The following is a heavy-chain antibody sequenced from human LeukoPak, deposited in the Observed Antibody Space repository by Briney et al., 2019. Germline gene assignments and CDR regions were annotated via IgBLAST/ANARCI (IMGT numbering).Heavy chain of an antibody. CDR1: GKPLSELA. CDR2: FDPEDAES. V-gene: IGHV1-24*01. D-gene: IGHD6-19*01. CDR3: SAFARGFNRGIPVAGYFNL. Sequence: AAVKVSCKVSGKPLSELAVHWVRQSPAQGLEWMGGFDPEDAESIYTQKFQGRIIMTEDKSTDTAYMELSGLRSEDSAVYFCSAFARGFNRGIPVAGYFNLWGQETLVTVSS. J-gene: IGHJ4*02.